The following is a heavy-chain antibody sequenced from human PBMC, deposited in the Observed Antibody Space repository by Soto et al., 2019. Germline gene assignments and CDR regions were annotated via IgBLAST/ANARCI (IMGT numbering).Heavy chain of an antibody. CDR1: GFTFSDHY. V-gene: IGHV3-72*01. Sequence: GGSLRLSCAASGFTFSDHYMDWVRQAPGKGLEWVGRTRNKANSYTTEYAASVKGRFTISRDDSKNSLYLQMNSLKTEDTAVYYCARVSDIVATRQGYFDYWGQGTLVTVSS. CDR3: ARVSDIVATRQGYFDY. D-gene: IGHD5-12*01. CDR2: TRNKANSYTT. J-gene: IGHJ4*02.